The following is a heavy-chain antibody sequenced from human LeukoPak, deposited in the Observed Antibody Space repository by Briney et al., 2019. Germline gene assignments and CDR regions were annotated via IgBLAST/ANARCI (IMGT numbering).Heavy chain of an antibody. V-gene: IGHV4-59*08. CDR3: ARLYYDILTGYPNFDP. CDR2: IYYSGST. J-gene: IGHJ5*02. CDR1: GGSISPLY. Sequence: SETLSLTCTVSGGSISPLYWGWIRQPPGKGLEWIGYIYYSGSTNYNPSLKSRVTISVDTSKNQFSLKLSSVTAADTAVYYCARLYYDILTGYPNFDPWGQGTLVTVSS. D-gene: IGHD3-9*01.